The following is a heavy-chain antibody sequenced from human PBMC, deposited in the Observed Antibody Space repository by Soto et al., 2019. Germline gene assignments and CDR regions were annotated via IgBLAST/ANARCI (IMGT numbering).Heavy chain of an antibody. CDR1: GGTFSSYT. Sequence: SVKVSCKASGGTFSSYTISWVRQAPGQGLEWMGRIIPILGIANYAQKFQGRVTITADKSTSTAYMELSSLRSEDTAVYYCATWPGIAAAVGYFQHWGQGTLVTVSS. V-gene: IGHV1-69*02. J-gene: IGHJ1*01. CDR3: ATWPGIAAAVGYFQH. CDR2: IIPILGIA. D-gene: IGHD6-13*01.